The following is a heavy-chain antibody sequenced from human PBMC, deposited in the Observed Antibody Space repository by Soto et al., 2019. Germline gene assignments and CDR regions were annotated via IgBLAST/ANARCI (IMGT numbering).Heavy chain of an antibody. CDR1: GVSISSSRHY. Sequence: QLQLQESGPGLVKPSETLSLICTVSGVSISSSRHYWGWIRQPPGRGLEWIGTVYSSGTTYYNPSLKSRLTISIDASKNLFSLHLSSVAAADTAVSYCASITPTENWGQGTLVTVSS. CDR2: VYSSGTT. D-gene: IGHD1-1*01. CDR3: ASITPTEN. J-gene: IGHJ4*02. V-gene: IGHV4-39*01.